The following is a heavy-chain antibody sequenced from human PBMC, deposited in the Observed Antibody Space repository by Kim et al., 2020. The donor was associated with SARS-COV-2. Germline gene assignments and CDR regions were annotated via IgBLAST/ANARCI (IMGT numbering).Heavy chain of an antibody. CDR2: IRSKAYGGTT. CDR3: TREIGSATDDPDV. V-gene: IGHV3-49*03. D-gene: IGHD3-10*01. J-gene: IGHJ6*02. Sequence: GGSLRLSCTASGFTFGDYAMSWFRQAPGKGLEWVGFIRSKAYGGTTEYAASVKGRFTISRDDSKSIAYLQMNSLKTEDTAVYYCTREIGSATDDPDVWGQGTTVTVSS. CDR1: GFTFGDYA.